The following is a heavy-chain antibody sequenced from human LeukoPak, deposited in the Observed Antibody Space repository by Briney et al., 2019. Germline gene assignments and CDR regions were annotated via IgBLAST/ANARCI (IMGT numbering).Heavy chain of an antibody. J-gene: IGHJ4*02. D-gene: IGHD2-21*02. CDR2: IRGKPYGGTT. CDR3: TRDSPRDCGGDCYSFDS. Sequence: PGRSLRLSCTASGFKFGDYAMSWFRQAPGKGLEWVGFIRGKPYGGTTEYAASVRGRFTISRDDSKSIAYLQMISLKTEDSAVYFCTRDSPRDCGGDCYSFDSWGQGTLVTVAS. CDR1: GFKFGDYA. V-gene: IGHV3-49*03.